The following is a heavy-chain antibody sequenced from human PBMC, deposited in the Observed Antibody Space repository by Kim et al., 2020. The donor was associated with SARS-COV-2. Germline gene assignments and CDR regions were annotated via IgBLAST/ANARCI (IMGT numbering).Heavy chain of an antibody. CDR3: TKVSAVATQGLEY. CDR1: GFNFIDAW. V-gene: IGHV3-15*01. D-gene: IGHD5-12*01. CDR2: IKSKRGGQTT. J-gene: IGHJ4*02. Sequence: GGSLRLSCTASGFNFIDAWMTWVRQAPGKGLECVGRIKSKRGGQTTDYAAPVKGRFTISRDDSRNTVYLQMNSLTTEDTAIYYCTKVSAVATQGLEYWGQGTLVTVSS.